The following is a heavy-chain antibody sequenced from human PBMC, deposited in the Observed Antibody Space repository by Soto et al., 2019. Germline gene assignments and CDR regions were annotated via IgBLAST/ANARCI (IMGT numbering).Heavy chain of an antibody. CDR3: ARDRGRGYCTGGLCYLGLDH. V-gene: IGHV3-30-3*01. CDR1: GFTFSHFA. J-gene: IGHJ4*02. D-gene: IGHD2-8*02. Sequence: XGSLILSCAAAGFTFSHFAMHWVRQAPGRGLDWISVISFNATNGFFADSVKGRFSISRDNSANRLYLQMTNLRPEDTAIYYCARDRGRGYCTGGLCYLGLDHWAQGHPVTVSS. CDR2: ISFNATNG.